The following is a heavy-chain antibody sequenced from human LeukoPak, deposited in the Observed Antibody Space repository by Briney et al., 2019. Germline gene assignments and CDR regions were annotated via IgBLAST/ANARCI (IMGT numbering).Heavy chain of an antibody. D-gene: IGHD3-10*01. V-gene: IGHV3-66*01. J-gene: IGHJ3*02. Sequence: GSLRLSCAASGFTVSSNYMSWVRQAPGKGLEWVSVIYSGGSTYYADSVEGRFTISRDNSKNTLYLQMNSLRAEDTAVYYCARDASDLGAFDIWGQGTMVTVSS. CDR3: ARDASDLGAFDI. CDR2: IYSGGST. CDR1: GFTVSSNY.